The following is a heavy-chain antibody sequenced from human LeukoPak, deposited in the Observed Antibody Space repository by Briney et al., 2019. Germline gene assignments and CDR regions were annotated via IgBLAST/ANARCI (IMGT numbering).Heavy chain of an antibody. CDR3: ARVSSGWRPFDY. D-gene: IGHD6-19*01. J-gene: IGHJ4*02. V-gene: IGHV1-8*03. CDR1: GYSFTNYD. Sequence: ASVKVSCKASGYSFTNYDINWVRQATGQGLEWMGWMNPKSGGTGYSQKFQGRVFITRDTSINTAYMELSSLGSDDTAVYYCARVSSGWRPFDYWGQGTLVTVSS. CDR2: MNPKSGGT.